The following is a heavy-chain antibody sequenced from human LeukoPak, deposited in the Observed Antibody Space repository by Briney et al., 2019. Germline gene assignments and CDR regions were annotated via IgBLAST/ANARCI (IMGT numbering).Heavy chain of an antibody. D-gene: IGHD3-3*01. CDR2: INHSGST. Sequence: SETLSLTCAVYGGSFSGYYWSWIRQPPGKGLEWIGEINHSGSTNYNPSLKSRVTISVDTSKNQFSPKLSSVAAADTAVYYCARGLKGGLTIFGVVREYYFDYWGQGTLVTVSS. CDR1: GGSFSGYY. J-gene: IGHJ4*02. V-gene: IGHV4-34*01. CDR3: ARGLKGGLTIFGVVREYYFDY.